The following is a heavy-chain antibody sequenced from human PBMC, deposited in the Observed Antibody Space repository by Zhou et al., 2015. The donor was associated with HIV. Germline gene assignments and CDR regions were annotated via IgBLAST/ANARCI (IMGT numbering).Heavy chain of an antibody. J-gene: IGHJ6*02. CDR1: GYTFTSYY. V-gene: IGHV1-46*01. CDR2: INPSGGST. Sequence: QVQLVQSGAEVKKPGASVKVSCKASGYTFTSYYMHWVRQAPGQGLEWMGIINPSGGSTSYAQKFQGRVTMTRDTSTSTVYMELSSLRSEDTAVYYCAILIPPIGGSRLNEIGYYYYGMDVWGQGTTVTVSS. CDR3: AILIPPIGGSRLNEIGYYYYGMDV. D-gene: IGHD2-15*01.